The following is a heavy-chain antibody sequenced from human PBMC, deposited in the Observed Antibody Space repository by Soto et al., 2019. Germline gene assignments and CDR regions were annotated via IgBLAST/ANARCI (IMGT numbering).Heavy chain of an antibody. CDR3: AKDRSSSGWYIGYYYGMDV. J-gene: IGHJ6*02. D-gene: IGHD6-13*01. Sequence: AGGSLRLSCAASGFTFSSYGMHWVRQAPGKGLEWVAVISYDGSNKYYADSVKGRFTISRDNSKNTLYLQMNSLRAEDTAVYYCAKDRSSSGWYIGYYYGMDVWGQGTTVTVSS. CDR1: GFTFSSYG. CDR2: ISYDGSNK. V-gene: IGHV3-30*18.